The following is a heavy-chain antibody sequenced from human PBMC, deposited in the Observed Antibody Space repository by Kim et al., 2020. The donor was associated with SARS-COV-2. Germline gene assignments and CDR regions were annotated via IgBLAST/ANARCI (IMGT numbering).Heavy chain of an antibody. J-gene: IGHJ4*02. D-gene: IGHD3-16*01. Sequence: DSVRGRFTNSRDNAKNTLYLQMNTLTTEDTAIYYCARDSFWNYTYAGFDHWGQGTLVTVSS. V-gene: IGHV3-74*01. CDR3: ARDSFWNYTYAGFDH.